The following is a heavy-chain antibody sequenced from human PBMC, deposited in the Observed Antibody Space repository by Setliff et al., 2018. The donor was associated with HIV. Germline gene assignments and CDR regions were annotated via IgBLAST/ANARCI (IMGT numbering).Heavy chain of an antibody. V-gene: IGHV1-3*01. CDR1: GYTFSTNA. D-gene: IGHD6-19*01. Sequence: ASVKVSCKAFGYTFSTNAIHWVRQAPGQRLEWMGYINAGDDNTRYSEKFQGRVTITRDTSANTAYMELSSRRSEDTAVYYCARGSCSGCYLSDCWGLGTLVTVAS. CDR2: INAGDDNT. CDR3: ARGSCSGCYLSDC. J-gene: IGHJ4*02.